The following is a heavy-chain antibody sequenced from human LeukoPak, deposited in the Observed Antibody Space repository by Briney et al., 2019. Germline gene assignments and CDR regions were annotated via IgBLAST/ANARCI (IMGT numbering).Heavy chain of an antibody. CDR2: IYYSGNT. Sequence: PSETLSLTCTVSGGSISNYYWSWIRQPPGKGLEWIGYIYYSGNTNYNPSLKGRATISIDTSKNQFSLKLRSVTAADTAVYHCARPYGSGRFWFDAWGQGTLVTVSS. D-gene: IGHD3-10*01. CDR1: GGSISNYY. J-gene: IGHJ5*02. V-gene: IGHV4-59*08. CDR3: ARPYGSGRFWFDA.